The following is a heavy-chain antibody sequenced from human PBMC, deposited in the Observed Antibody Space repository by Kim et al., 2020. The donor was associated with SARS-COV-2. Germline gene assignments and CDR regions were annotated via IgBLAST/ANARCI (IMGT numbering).Heavy chain of an antibody. CDR1: GGPISSPSW. V-gene: IGHV4-4*02. CDR2: IYHSGNT. CDR3: ARVFGNYDSGGSLDC. J-gene: IGHJ4*02. Sequence: SETLSLTCAVSGGPISSPSWWSCVRQPPGKGLEWIGGIYHSGNTNYNPSLKSRVAFSVDKSKNQFSLKLTSLTAADTAVYYCARVFGNYDSGGSLDCWGQGTLVTVSS. D-gene: IGHD3-22*01.